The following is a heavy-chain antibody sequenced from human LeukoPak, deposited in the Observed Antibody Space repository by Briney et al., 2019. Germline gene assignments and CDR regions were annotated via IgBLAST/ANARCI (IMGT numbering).Heavy chain of an antibody. J-gene: IGHJ4*02. V-gene: IGHV3-23*01. CDR3: AKDFPTVAGLFDY. CDR1: GFTFSDYY. D-gene: IGHD6-19*01. Sequence: GGSLRLSCAAPGFTFSDYYMSWIRQAPGKGLEWVSAISGSGGSTYYADSVKGRFTISRDNSKNTLYLQMNSLRAEDTAVYYCAKDFPTVAGLFDYWGQGTLVTVSS. CDR2: ISGSGGST.